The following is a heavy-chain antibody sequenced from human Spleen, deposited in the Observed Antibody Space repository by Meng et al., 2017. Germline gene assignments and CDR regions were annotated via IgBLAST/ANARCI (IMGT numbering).Heavy chain of an antibody. Sequence: GGSLRLSCAASGFSVSHNYMSWVRQAPGKGLEWISYISSGGSTIYSADSVKGRFTISRDNAKNSLYLQMNSLRAEDTAVYYCARDLSNEGSYFYYGMDVWGQGTTVTVSS. J-gene: IGHJ6*02. CDR1: GFSVSHNY. CDR2: ISSGGSTI. V-gene: IGHV3-11*04. CDR3: ARDLSNEGSYFYYGMDV. D-gene: IGHD3-10*01.